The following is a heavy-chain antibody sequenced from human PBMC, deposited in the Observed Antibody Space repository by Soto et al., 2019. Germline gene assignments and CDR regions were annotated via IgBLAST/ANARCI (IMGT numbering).Heavy chain of an antibody. Sequence: QVQLQESGPGLVKPSQTLSLTCTVSGGSISSGAYYWSWIRQHSEKGLEWIGYMHYSGIAYYNPSLTSRVTISVDTYKNQFSRKLSSVTAADTAVYYCARYYFDNSGYSNWFDPWGRGTLVTVSS. CDR2: MHYSGIA. V-gene: IGHV4-31*03. CDR1: GGSISSGAYY. J-gene: IGHJ5*02. CDR3: ARYYFDNSGYSNWFDP. D-gene: IGHD3-22*01.